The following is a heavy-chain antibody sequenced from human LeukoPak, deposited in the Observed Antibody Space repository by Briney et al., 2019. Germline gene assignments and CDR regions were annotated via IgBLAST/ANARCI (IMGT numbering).Heavy chain of an antibody. CDR3: AKDPGVIPAHYFDY. J-gene: IGHJ4*02. CDR1: GFTFSSYA. CDR2: TGSTGVST. Sequence: GGSLRLSCAASGFTFSSYAMNWVRQAPGKGLEWVSATGSTGVSTFYADSVKGRFTVSRDNSKNTLSLQMNSLRAEDTAVYYCAKDPGVIPAHYFDYWGQGILVTVSS. V-gene: IGHV3-23*01. D-gene: IGHD2-2*01.